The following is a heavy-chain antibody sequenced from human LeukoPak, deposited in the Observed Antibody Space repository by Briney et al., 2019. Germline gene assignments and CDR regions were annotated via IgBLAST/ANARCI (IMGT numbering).Heavy chain of an antibody. D-gene: IGHD2-2*03. CDR1: GGSISSYY. CDR2: IYYSGST. V-gene: IGHV4-59*01. CDR3: ARDGFTDDAFDI. Sequence: PSETLSLTCTVSGGSISSYYWSWIRQPPGKGLEWIGYIYYSGSTNYNPSLKSRVTISVDTSKNQFSLKLSSVTAADTAVYYCARDGFTDDAFDIWGQGTMVTVSS. J-gene: IGHJ3*02.